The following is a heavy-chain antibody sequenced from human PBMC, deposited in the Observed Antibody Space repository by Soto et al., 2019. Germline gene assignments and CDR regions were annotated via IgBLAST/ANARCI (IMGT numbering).Heavy chain of an antibody. Sequence: SETLSLTCTVSGGSISSYYWSWIRQPPGKGLEWIGYIYYSGSTNYNPSLKSRVTISVDTSKNQFSLKLSSVTAADTAVYYCARGQEAARPNNNWFDPWGQGTLVTVSS. D-gene: IGHD6-6*01. CDR2: IYYSGST. J-gene: IGHJ5*02. CDR3: ARGQEAARPNNNWFDP. V-gene: IGHV4-59*01. CDR1: GGSISSYY.